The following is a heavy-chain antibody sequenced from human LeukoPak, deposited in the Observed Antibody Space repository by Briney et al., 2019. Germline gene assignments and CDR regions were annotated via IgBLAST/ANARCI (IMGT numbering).Heavy chain of an antibody. Sequence: SETLSLTCSVSGGSISSGDYYWSWIRQPAGKGLEWIGRIYTSGSTNYNPSLKSRVTISGDTSKNQFSLRLSSVTAADTAVYYCARASYSYDISGWVPFDYWGQGTLVTVSS. D-gene: IGHD3-22*01. CDR1: GGSISSGDYY. V-gene: IGHV4-61*02. CDR3: ARASYSYDISGWVPFDY. CDR2: IYTSGST. J-gene: IGHJ4*02.